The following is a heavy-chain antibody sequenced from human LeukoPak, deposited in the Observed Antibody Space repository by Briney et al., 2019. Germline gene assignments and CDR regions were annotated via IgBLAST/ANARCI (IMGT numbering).Heavy chain of an antibody. CDR3: ARRGDNSGYYSFDS. CDR2: IYPGDSDL. Sequence: GESLKISCKGSGYSFTSFWIAWVRQRPGKGLEWMGIIYPGDSDLRYSPSFQGQVTISADKSTSTAYLQWSSLKASDTAMYYCARRGDNSGYYSFDSWGQGTLVTVSS. V-gene: IGHV5-51*01. D-gene: IGHD3-22*01. J-gene: IGHJ4*02. CDR1: GYSFTSFW.